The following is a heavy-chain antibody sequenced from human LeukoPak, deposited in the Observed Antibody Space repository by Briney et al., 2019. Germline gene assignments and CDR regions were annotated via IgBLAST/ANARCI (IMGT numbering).Heavy chain of an antibody. D-gene: IGHD3-10*01. CDR3: AAEYYGSGSYFDY. J-gene: IGHJ4*02. V-gene: IGHV1-58*01. Sequence: ASVKVSCKASGFPFTSSAVQWVRQARGQRLEWIGWIVVGSGNTNYAQKFQERVTITRDMSTSTAYMELSSLRSEDTAVYYCAAEYYGSGSYFDYWGQGTLVTVSS. CDR2: IVVGSGNT. CDR1: GFPFTSSA.